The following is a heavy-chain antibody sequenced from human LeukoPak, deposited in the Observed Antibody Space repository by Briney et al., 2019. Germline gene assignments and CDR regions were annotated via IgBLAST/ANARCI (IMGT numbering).Heavy chain of an antibody. D-gene: IGHD2-21*02. CDR2: IYYSGST. CDR3: ASGEMDCGGDCPYAFDI. Sequence: SETLSLTCTVSGGSISSYYWSWIRQPPGKGLEWIGYIYYSGSTNYNPSLKSRVTISVDTSKNQFSLKLNSVTAADTAVYYCASGEMDCGGDCPYAFDIWGQGTMVTVSS. J-gene: IGHJ3*02. V-gene: IGHV4-59*01. CDR1: GGSISSYY.